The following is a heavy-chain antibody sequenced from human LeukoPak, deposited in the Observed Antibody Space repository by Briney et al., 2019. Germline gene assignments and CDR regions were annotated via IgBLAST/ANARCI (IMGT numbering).Heavy chain of an antibody. CDR3: AREEAYCGGDCYSVGNWFDP. CDR2: INPNSGGT. Sequence: GASVKVSCKASRYTFTGYYMHWVRQAPGQGLEWMGWINPNSGGTNYAQKFQGRVTMTRDTSISTAYMELSRLRSDDTAVYYCAREEAYCGGDCYSVGNWFDPWGQGTLVTVSS. D-gene: IGHD2-21*02. V-gene: IGHV1-2*02. CDR1: RYTFTGYY. J-gene: IGHJ5*02.